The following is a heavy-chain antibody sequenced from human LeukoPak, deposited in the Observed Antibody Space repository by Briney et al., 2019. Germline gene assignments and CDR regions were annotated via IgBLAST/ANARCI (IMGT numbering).Heavy chain of an antibody. Sequence: SETLSLTCTVSGGSISSSSYYWGWIRQPPGKGLEWIGSIYYSGSTYYNPSLKSRVTISVDTSKNQFSLKLSSVTAADTAVYYCARDGRWDRYFDYWGQGTLVTVSS. CDR2: IYYSGST. V-gene: IGHV4-39*07. CDR1: GGSISSSSYY. J-gene: IGHJ4*02. CDR3: ARDGRWDRYFDY. D-gene: IGHD5-24*01.